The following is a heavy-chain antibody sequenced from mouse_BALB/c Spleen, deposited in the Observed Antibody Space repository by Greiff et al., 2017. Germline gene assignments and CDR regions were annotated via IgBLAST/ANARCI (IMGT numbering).Heavy chain of an antibody. CDR1: GFTFSSYA. J-gene: IGHJ2*01. CDR2: ISSGGSYT. V-gene: IGHV5-9-3*01. D-gene: IGHD2-10*02. Sequence: VQLKESGGGLVKPGGSLNLSCAASGFTFSSYAMSWVRQTPEKRLEWVATISSGGSYTYYPDSVKGRFTISRDNAKNTLYLQMSSLRSEDTAMYYCARQYGNFDYWGQGTTLTVSS. CDR3: ARQYGNFDY.